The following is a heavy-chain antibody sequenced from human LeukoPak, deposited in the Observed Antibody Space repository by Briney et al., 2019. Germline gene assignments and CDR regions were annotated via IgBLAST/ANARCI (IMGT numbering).Heavy chain of an antibody. CDR1: GYTFTGYY. CDR3: ARAPYSSSWYAASYYYYGMDV. CDR2: INPNSGGT. J-gene: IGHJ6*02. D-gene: IGHD6-13*01. Sequence: ASVKVSCKASGYTFTGYYMHWVRQAPGQGLEWRGWINPNSGGTNYAQKFQGRVTMTRDTSISTAYMELSRLRSDDTAVYYCARAPYSSSWYAASYYYYGMDVWGQGTTVTVSS. V-gene: IGHV1-2*02.